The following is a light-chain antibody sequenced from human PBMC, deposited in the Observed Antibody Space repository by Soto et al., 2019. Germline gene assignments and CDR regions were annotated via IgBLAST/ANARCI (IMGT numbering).Light chain of an antibody. V-gene: IGLV2-14*01. CDR1: SNDVGGYNY. CDR2: DVS. J-gene: IGLJ2*01. Sequence: QSALTQPASVSGSPGQSITISCTGASNDVGGYNYVSWYQQHPGKAPKLMICDVSNRPSGVSNRFSGSKSGNTASLTISGLQAEDEADYYCSSYTISSTVVFGGGTPLTVL. CDR3: SSYTISSTVV.